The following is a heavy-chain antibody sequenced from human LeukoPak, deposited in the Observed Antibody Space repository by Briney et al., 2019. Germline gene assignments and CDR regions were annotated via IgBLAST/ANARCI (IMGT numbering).Heavy chain of an antibody. CDR2: IYYSGST. Sequence: SETLSLTCTVSGGSISNYYWSWIRQPPGKGLEWIGYIYYSGSTNYSPSLKSRVTISVDTSKNQFSLKLTSVTAADTAVYYCARDAAKAQLAYFDYWGQGTLVTVSS. CDR1: GGSISNYY. V-gene: IGHV4-59*12. J-gene: IGHJ4*02. D-gene: IGHD6-13*01. CDR3: ARDAAKAQLAYFDY.